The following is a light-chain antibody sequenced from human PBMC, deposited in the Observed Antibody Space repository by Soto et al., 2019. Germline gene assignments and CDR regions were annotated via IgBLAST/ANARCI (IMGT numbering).Light chain of an antibody. J-gene: IGKJ5*01. CDR1: QRIATW. CDR3: QQRNSYPIT. Sequence: TQMTQSPSSLSASVGDRVTITCRASQRIATWLAWYQHQPGSAPKLLIHTASTLQSGVPSRFSGSGSGTEFTLTISSLQPEDFATYYCQQRNSYPITFGQGTRLEIK. V-gene: IGKV1-9*01. CDR2: TAS.